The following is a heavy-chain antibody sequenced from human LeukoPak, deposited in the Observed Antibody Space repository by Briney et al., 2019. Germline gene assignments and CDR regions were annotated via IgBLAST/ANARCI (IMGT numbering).Heavy chain of an antibody. J-gene: IGHJ5*02. CDR2: ISSSGSTI. V-gene: IGHV3-11*01. CDR3: ARAGRYYGSGSYSDWFDP. Sequence: GALRLSCAAPGFTFRDYYMRWIRQAPGQGLEWVSYISSSGSTIYYADSVKGRFTISRDNAKNSLYLQMNSLRAEDTAVYYCARAGRYYGSGSYSDWFDPWGQGTLVTVSS. CDR1: GFTFRDYY. D-gene: IGHD3-10*01.